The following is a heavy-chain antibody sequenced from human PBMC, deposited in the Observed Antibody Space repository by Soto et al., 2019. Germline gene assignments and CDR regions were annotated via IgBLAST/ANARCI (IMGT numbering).Heavy chain of an antibody. CDR2: MNPNSGNT. J-gene: IGHJ6*03. CDR3: ARVQRYCSSTSCYDPLDYYYMDV. Sequence: GASVKVSCKASGYTFTSYDINWVRQATGQGLEWMGWMNPNSGNTGYAQKFQGRVIMTRNTSISTAYMELSSLRSEDTAVYYCARVQRYCSSTSCYDPLDYYYMDVWGKGTTVTVSS. V-gene: IGHV1-8*01. CDR1: GYTFTSYD. D-gene: IGHD2-2*01.